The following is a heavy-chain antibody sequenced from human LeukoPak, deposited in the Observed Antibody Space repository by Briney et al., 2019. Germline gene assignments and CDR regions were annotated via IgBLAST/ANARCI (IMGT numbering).Heavy chain of an antibody. Sequence: RGSLRLSCAASGFTFSSYAMHWVRQAPGKRLEWVAVISYDGSNKYYADSVKGRFTISRDNSKNTLYLQMNSLRAEDTAVYYCANTLGYCSSTSCYNEEGSAFDIWGQGTMVTVSS. D-gene: IGHD2-2*02. V-gene: IGHV3-30-3*01. CDR3: ANTLGYCSSTSCYNEEGSAFDI. J-gene: IGHJ3*02. CDR1: GFTFSSYA. CDR2: ISYDGSNK.